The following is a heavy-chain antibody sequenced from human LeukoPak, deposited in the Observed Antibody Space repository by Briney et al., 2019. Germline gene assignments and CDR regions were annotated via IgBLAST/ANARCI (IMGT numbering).Heavy chain of an antibody. V-gene: IGHV3-21*01. D-gene: IGHD4-17*01. CDR3: ARDRDYGDYSGAFDI. Sequence: GGSLRLSCAASGFTFSSYSMKWVRQATGKGLEWVSSISSSSSYIYYADSVKGRFTISRDNAKNSLYLQMNSLRAEDTAVYYCARDRDYGDYSGAFDIWGQGTMVTVSS. J-gene: IGHJ3*02. CDR2: ISSSSSYI. CDR1: GFTFSSYS.